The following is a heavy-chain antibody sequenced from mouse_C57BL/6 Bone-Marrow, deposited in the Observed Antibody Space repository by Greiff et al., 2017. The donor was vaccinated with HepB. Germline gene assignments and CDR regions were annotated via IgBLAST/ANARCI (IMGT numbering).Heavy chain of an antibody. J-gene: IGHJ3*01. CDR3: TTYYYGSTWFAY. V-gene: IGHV1-15*01. Sequence: VQLQQSGAELVRPGASVTLSCEASGYTFTDYEMHWVKQTPVHGLEWIGAIDPETGGTAYNQKFKGKAILTADKSSSTAYMELRSLTSEDSAVYYCTTYYYGSTWFAYWGQGTLVTVSA. CDR2: IDPETGGT. CDR1: GYTFTDYE. D-gene: IGHD1-1*01.